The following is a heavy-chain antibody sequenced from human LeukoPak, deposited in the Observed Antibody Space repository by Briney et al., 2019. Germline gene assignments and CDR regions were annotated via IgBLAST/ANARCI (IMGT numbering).Heavy chain of an antibody. D-gene: IGHD2-8*01. V-gene: IGHV3-23*01. CDR1: GFTFSSSA. Sequence: PGGSLRLSCAASGFTFSSSAMTWVRQAPGKGLEWVSVISGTGGNTYYADSVKGRFTISRDNSKNTLFLQMNSLRAEDTALCHCARGLGESYCTNGVCHDAFDIWGQGTMVTVSS. J-gene: IGHJ3*02. CDR2: ISGTGGNT. CDR3: ARGLGESYCTNGVCHDAFDI.